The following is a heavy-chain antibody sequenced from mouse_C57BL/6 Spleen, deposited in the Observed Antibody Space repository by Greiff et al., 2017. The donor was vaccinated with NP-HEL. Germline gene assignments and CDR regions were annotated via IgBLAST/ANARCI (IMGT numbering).Heavy chain of an antibody. D-gene: IGHD2-2*01. CDR3: ARDGYGTV. Sequence: VQLQQSGPELVKPGASVKISCKASGYTFTDYYMNWVKQSHGKSLEWIGDINPNNGGTSYIQKFKGKATLTVDKSSSTAYMELRSLTSEDSAVYYCARDGYGTVWGTGTTVTVSS. J-gene: IGHJ1*03. CDR1: GYTFTDYY. CDR2: INPNNGGT. V-gene: IGHV1-26*01.